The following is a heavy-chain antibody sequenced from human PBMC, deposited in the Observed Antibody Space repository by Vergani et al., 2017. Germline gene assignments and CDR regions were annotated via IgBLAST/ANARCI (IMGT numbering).Heavy chain of an antibody. D-gene: IGHD2-8*02. J-gene: IGHJ6*03. CDR2: ISYDGTNK. V-gene: IGHV3-30-3*01. CDR3: ARDRGDWRYSRYFYNYYMDV. CDR1: GFTFGDHG. Sequence: VQLVESGGGVVQPGRSLRLSCAASGFTFGDHGIHWVRRAPGKGLEWVALISYDGTNKYYTNSVRGRFTISRDNSKSTLFLQMNSLRVEDMAVYYCARDRGDWRYSRYFYNYYMDVWGKGTTVTVSS.